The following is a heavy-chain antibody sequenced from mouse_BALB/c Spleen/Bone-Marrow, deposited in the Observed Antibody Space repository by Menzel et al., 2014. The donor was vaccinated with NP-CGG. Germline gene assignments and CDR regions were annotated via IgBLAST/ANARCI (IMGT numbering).Heavy chain of an antibody. CDR2: INPDSSTI. V-gene: IGHV4-1*02. Sequence: VQLKESGGGLVQPGGSLELSCAASGFDFRRFWLSWVRQAPGKGLEWIGAINPDSSTINYTPSLKDKLIISRDNGKNTLYLQMSKVRSEDTALYYCARLKYYGNLFVWCAWTTVTVSP. CDR1: GFDFRRFW. CDR3: ARLKYYGNLFV. D-gene: IGHD1-1*01. J-gene: IGHJ1*01.